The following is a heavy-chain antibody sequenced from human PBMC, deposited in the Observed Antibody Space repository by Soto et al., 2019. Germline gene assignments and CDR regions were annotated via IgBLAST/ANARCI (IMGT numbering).Heavy chain of an antibody. D-gene: IGHD1-1*01. CDR1: GGSISSGGYY. CDR2: IYYSGST. Sequence: PSETLSLTCTVSGGSISSGGYYWSWIRQHPGKGPEWIGYIYYSGSTYYNPSLKSRVTISVDTSKNQFSLKLSSVTAADTAVYYCARVGGTTEIDYWGQGTLVTVSS. V-gene: IGHV4-31*03. J-gene: IGHJ4*02. CDR3: ARVGGTTEIDY.